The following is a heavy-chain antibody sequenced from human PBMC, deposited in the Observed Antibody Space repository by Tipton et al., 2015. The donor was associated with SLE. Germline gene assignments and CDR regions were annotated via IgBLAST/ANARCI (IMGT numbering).Heavy chain of an antibody. V-gene: IGHV4-59*01. CDR2: IYNSGST. Sequence: TLSLTCTVSGGSISSYYWSWIRQSPGKGLEWIGSIYNSGSTNYNPSLESRLTISVDTSKNQFSLKVSSVTAADTAVYYCARQSVQPRGDYFDYWGQGPLVTVAS. CDR3: ARQSVQPRGDYFDY. CDR1: GGSISSYY. D-gene: IGHD1-1*01. J-gene: IGHJ4*02.